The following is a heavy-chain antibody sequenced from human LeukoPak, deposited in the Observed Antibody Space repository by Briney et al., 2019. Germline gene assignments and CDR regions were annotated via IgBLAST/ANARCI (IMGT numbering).Heavy chain of an antibody. V-gene: IGHV4-34*01. CDR1: GGSFSGFY. CDR3: ASLKMNWFDP. CDR2: INHSGST. J-gene: IGHJ5*02. Sequence: SETLSLACAVYGGSFSGFYWNWIRQPPGKGLEWIGEINHSGSTNYNPSLESRVTISVDTSKNQFSLKLSSVTAADTAVYCCASLKMNWFDPWGQGTLVTVSS.